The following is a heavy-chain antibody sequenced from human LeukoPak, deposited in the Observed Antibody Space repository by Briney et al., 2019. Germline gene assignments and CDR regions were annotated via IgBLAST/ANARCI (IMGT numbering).Heavy chain of an antibody. CDR1: GYTFTTYH. CDR3: ARTTSFTASGYDY. Sequence: GGSLKLSCRASGYTFTTYHINWVRQAPGQGLEWMGGMNPNSGDRGYAQKFQGRVTITTDTSIGTAYMELSSLRSEDTAVYFCARTTSFTASGYDYWGQGTLVTVSS. J-gene: IGHJ4*02. CDR2: MNPNSGDR. V-gene: IGHV1-8*03. D-gene: IGHD6-25*01.